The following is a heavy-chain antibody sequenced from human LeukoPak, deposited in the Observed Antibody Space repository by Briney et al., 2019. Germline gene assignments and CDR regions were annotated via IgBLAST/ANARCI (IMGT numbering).Heavy chain of an antibody. CDR3: ARAISGWQHRTLYYFDY. CDR2: IYYSGST. CDR1: GGSISSSSYY. J-gene: IGHJ4*02. D-gene: IGHD6-19*01. V-gene: IGHV4-39*07. Sequence: MPSETLSLTCTVSGGSISSSSYYWGWIRQPPGKGLEWIGSIYYSGSTYYNPSLKSRVTISVDTSKNQFSLKLSSVTAADKAVYYCARAISGWQHRTLYYFDYWGQGTLVTVSS.